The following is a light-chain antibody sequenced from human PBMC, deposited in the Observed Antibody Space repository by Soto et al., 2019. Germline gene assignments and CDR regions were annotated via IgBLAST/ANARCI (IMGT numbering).Light chain of an antibody. J-gene: IGLJ1*01. CDR3: SSYTTSNTRQIV. CDR2: DVS. V-gene: IGLV2-14*01. CDR1: SSYVGGYNY. Sequence: QSALTQPASVSGSPGQSITISCTGTSSYVGGYNYVSWYQQHPGKAPKFMIYDVSNRPSGVSNRFSGSKSGNTASLTISGLQAEDEADYYCSSYTTSNTRQIVFGTGTKLTVL.